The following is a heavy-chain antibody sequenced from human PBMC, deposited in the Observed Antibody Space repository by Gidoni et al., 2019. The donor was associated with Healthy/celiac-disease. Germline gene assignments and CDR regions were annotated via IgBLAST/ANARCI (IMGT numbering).Heavy chain of an antibody. CDR2: MSYDGSNK. V-gene: IGHV3-30*09. J-gene: IGHJ4*02. Sequence: QVQLVESGGGVVQPGRSLRLACAASGFTFRSYAMHWVRQAPGKGLEWVAVMSYDGSNKYYADSVKGRFAISRDKSKNTLYLQMNSLRAEDTAVYYCARDTMVRGVPTLTLIYWGQGTLVPVSS. D-gene: IGHD3-10*01. CDR3: ARDTMVRGVPTLTLIY. CDR1: GFTFRSYA.